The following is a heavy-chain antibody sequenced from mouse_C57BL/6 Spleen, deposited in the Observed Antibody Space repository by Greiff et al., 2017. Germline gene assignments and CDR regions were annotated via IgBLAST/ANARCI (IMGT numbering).Heavy chain of an antibody. CDR1: GYTFTDYE. Sequence: VQLQQSGAELVRPGASVTLSCKASGYTFTDYEMHWVKQTPVHGLEWIGAIDPETGGTAYNQKFKGKAILTADKSSSTAYMELRSLTSEDSAVYYCTRSEYYGSSYVWFAYWGQGTLVTVSA. CDR3: TRSEYYGSSYVWFAY. CDR2: IDPETGGT. J-gene: IGHJ3*01. D-gene: IGHD1-1*01. V-gene: IGHV1-15*01.